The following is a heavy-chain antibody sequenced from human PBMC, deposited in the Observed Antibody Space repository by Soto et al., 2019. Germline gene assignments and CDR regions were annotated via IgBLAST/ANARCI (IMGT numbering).Heavy chain of an antibody. CDR1: AYSYTSYG. CDR2: ISAYNGQT. CDR3: ARDTSKELWAEGLNAMDV. J-gene: IGHJ6*02. V-gene: IGHV1-18*01. D-gene: IGHD3-16*01. Sequence: QVQLVQSGPEVKKPGASVNVSCKASAYSYTSYGISWVRQAPGQGLEWMGWISAYNGQTNYAQKFRGRVTFTTDASTSTAFMQLRSLRSDDTAMYYCARDTSKELWAEGLNAMDVWGQGTTVTV.